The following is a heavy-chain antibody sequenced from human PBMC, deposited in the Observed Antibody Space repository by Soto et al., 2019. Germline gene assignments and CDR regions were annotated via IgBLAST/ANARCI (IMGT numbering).Heavy chain of an antibody. CDR2: IYSTGSS. J-gene: IGHJ5*02. Sequence: SETLSLTCTVSGDSLSLYXXXXIRLSPGKGLEWIGYIYSTGSSNQNPSLRDRVAFSADASKNHFYLTLSPMTAADTAVCYCARGERKVNWRPYFETRGQGIQVTVSS. CDR3: ARGERKVNWRPYFET. CDR1: GDSLSLYX. V-gene: IGHV4-59*01. D-gene: IGHD1-26*01.